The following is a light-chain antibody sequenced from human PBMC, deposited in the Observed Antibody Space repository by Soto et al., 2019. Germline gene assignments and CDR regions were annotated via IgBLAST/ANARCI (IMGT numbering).Light chain of an antibody. V-gene: IGKV4-1*01. CDR2: WAS. J-gene: IGKJ2*01. CDR1: PSVLSSSNNKNY. Sequence: DFVMTQTPDSLAVSLGERATINCKSSPSVLSSSNNKNYLAWYQQKPGQPPKLLIYWASTRDSGVPDRFSGSGSGTDFTLTISSLQAEDVAVYCCQQYYSTPYTFGPGTKLEIK. CDR3: QQYYSTPYT.